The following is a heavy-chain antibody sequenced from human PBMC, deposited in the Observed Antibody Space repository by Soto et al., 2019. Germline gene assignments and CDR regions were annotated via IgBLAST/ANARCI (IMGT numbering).Heavy chain of an antibody. J-gene: IGHJ4*02. D-gene: IGHD2-15*01. Sequence: PGGSLRLSCAASGFTFSDHYMDWVRQAPGKGLEWVGRIRNKANSYTTEYAASVKGRFTISRDDSKNSLYLQMNSLKTDDTAVYYCGRIQVGSVDYWGQGILVTVSS. V-gene: IGHV3-72*01. CDR3: GRIQVGSVDY. CDR2: IRNKANSYTT. CDR1: GFTFSDHY.